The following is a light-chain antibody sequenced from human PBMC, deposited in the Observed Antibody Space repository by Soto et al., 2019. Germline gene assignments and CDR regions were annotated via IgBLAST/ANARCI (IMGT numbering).Light chain of an antibody. CDR2: DVS. CDR3: QQRSNWPAT. V-gene: IGKV3-11*01. Sequence: EVVLTQSPATLSFSPGERATLSCRASQSVSSYLAWYQQKPGQASRLLIYDVSNRATGTPARFSGGGSGTDFTLTISSLEPEDFAVYYCQQRSNWPATFGQGTRLEIK. CDR1: QSVSSY. J-gene: IGKJ5*01.